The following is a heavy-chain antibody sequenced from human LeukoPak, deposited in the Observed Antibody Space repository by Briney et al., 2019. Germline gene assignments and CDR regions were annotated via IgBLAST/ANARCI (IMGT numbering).Heavy chain of an antibody. J-gene: IGHJ4*02. D-gene: IGHD2-8*01. CDR1: GFTFSSYS. Sequence: GGSLRLSCAASGFTFSSYSMNWVRQAPGKGLEWVSSISSSSSYIYYADSVKGRLTMSRDNAKSSVYLHMNSLRAEDTAVYYCATNSVIRAKGTDYWGQGTLVTVSS. CDR3: ATNSVIRAKGTDY. CDR2: ISSSSSYI. V-gene: IGHV3-21*06.